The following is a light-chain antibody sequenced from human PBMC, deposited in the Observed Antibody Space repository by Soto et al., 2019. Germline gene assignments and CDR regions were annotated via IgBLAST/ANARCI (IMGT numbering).Light chain of an antibody. CDR1: QSISTW. J-gene: IGKJ1*01. V-gene: IGKV1-5*03. CDR2: KAS. Sequence: DIKMTQSPSTLSASAGDRVTITCRASQSISTWLAWYQQKPGKAPKALIYKASSLDSGVPSRFSGSGSGTEFTLTISSLQPDDFATYYCQQYSTSSRTFGQGTKVEIK. CDR3: QQYSTSSRT.